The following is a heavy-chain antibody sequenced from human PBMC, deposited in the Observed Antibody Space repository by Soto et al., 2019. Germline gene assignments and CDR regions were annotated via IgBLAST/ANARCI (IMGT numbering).Heavy chain of an antibody. Sequence: QVQLVQSGAEVKKPGSSVKVSCKASGGTFSSYTISWVRQAPGQGLEWMGRIIPILGIANYAQKFQGRVTITADKSTSTAYMELSSLRSEDTAVYYCAREGVMTTVVTGAFDIWGQGTMVTVSS. CDR3: AREGVMTTVVTGAFDI. CDR2: IIPILGIA. D-gene: IGHD4-17*01. V-gene: IGHV1-69*08. J-gene: IGHJ3*02. CDR1: GGTFSSYT.